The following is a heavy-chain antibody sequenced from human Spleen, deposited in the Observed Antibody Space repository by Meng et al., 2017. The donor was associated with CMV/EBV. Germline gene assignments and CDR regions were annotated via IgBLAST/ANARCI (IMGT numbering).Heavy chain of an antibody. J-gene: IGHJ3*02. Sequence: GESLKISCAASGFTFSSYAMSWVRQAPGKGLEWVSVIYSGGSSTYYADSVKGRFTISRDNSKNTLYLQMNSLRAEDTAVYYCAKDHYDSSGRYSYDAFDIWGQGTMVTVSS. V-gene: IGHV3-23*03. CDR1: GFTFSSYA. D-gene: IGHD3-22*01. CDR3: AKDHYDSSGRYSYDAFDI. CDR2: IYSGGSST.